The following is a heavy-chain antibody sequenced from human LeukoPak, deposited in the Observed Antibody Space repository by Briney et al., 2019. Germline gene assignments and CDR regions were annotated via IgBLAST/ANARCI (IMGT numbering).Heavy chain of an antibody. CDR3: AKGPLRGTAAAIDY. V-gene: IGHV3-30*18. Sequence: PGGSLRLSCAASGFTFNNYGMHWVSQAPGKGLEWVAVISYDGRNIHYPDSVKGRFTISRHISTYPLWLQMDSLRPEDTAVYYCAKGPLRGTAAAIDYWGQGTLVTVSS. CDR2: ISYDGRNI. CDR1: GFTFNNYG. D-gene: IGHD2-2*01. J-gene: IGHJ4*02.